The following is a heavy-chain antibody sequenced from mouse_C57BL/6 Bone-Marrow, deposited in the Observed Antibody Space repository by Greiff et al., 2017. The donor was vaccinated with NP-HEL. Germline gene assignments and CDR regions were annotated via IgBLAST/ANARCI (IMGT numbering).Heavy chain of an antibody. CDR2: INSDGGST. D-gene: IGHD1-1*01. V-gene: IGHV5-2*03. CDR1: EYEFPSHD. CDR3: ARHGYGGWFAY. J-gene: IGHJ3*01. Sequence: EVKVEESGGGLVQPGESLKLSCESNEYEFPSHDMSWVRKTPEKRLELVAAINSDGGSTYYPDTMERRFIISRDNTKKTLYLQMSSLRSEDTAFYYCARHGYGGWFAYWGQGTLVTVSA.